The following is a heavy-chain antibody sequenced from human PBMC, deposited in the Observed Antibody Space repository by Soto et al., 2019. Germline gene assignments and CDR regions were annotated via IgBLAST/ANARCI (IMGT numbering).Heavy chain of an antibody. CDR2: ISGSGGST. D-gene: IGHD3-10*01. Sequence: GGSLRLSCAASGFTFTNFAMNWVRQAPGKGLEWASGISGSGGSTNYADSVKGRFTISRDNSKNTLFLQMNSLRAEDTAVYYCAKFKLSRASPSDYWGQGILVTVSS. V-gene: IGHV3-23*01. CDR1: GFTFTNFA. CDR3: AKFKLSRASPSDY. J-gene: IGHJ4*02.